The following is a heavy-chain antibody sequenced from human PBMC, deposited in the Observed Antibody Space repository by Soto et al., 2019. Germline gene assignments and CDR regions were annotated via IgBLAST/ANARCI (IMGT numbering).Heavy chain of an antibody. D-gene: IGHD7-27*01. CDR3: GREELTGAFT. J-gene: IGHJ5*02. Sequence: QVQLQESGPGLVKPSQTLSLTCTVSGGSMSSSGHFWTWIRQFPGMGLEWIGYIARSGSTKYNPSLKGRVTISSDMAEKQFPLKLDSVTAADTAVYYCGREELTGAFTWGQGTLVTVSS. V-gene: IGHV4-31*03. CDR2: IARSGST. CDR1: GGSMSSSGHF.